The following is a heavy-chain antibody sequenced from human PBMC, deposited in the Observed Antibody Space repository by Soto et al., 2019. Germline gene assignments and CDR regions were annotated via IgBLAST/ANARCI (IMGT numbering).Heavy chain of an antibody. CDR3: VKYIFVGFFGDSFDI. V-gene: IGHV3-9*01. Sequence: EAQLVESGGGLVQPGRSLRLSCAASGFTFNDYAMHWVRQVPGKGLEWVSGISWNGGKIDYADSVQGRFTISRDNAKNSLNLHMCILRDEESALYYCVKYIFVGFFGDSFDIWGKGTMVTVSS. CDR2: ISWNGGKI. J-gene: IGHJ3*02. CDR1: GFTFNDYA. D-gene: IGHD1-26*01.